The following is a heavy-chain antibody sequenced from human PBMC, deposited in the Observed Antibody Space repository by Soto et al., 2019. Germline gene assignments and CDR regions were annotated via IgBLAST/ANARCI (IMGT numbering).Heavy chain of an antibody. Sequence: EGSLRLSCAASGFTFSSYEMNWVRQAPGKELEWVSYISSSGSTIYYADSVKGRFTISRDNAKNSLYLQMNSLRAEDTAVYYCARLTYYDFWSGYPAPPDYYYYYGMDVWGQGTTVTVSS. CDR1: GFTFSSYE. D-gene: IGHD3-3*01. CDR2: ISSSGSTI. CDR3: ARLTYYDFWSGYPAPPDYYYYYGMDV. V-gene: IGHV3-48*03. J-gene: IGHJ6*02.